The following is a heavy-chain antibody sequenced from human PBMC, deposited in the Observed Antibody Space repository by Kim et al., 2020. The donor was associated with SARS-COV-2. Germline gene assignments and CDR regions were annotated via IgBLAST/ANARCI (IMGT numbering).Heavy chain of an antibody. D-gene: IGHD2-2*01. CDR1: GFTFSRFA. CDR2: IYSDGGGR. CDR3: VKDIGRTRARKIDIARVVDA. J-gene: IGHJ4*01. Sequence: GGSLRLSCSASGFTFSRFAMHWVRQVPGMGLEYVSAIYSDGGGRYYADSVRGRFTISRDNSKNTLYLQMSSLRAEDTAVYYCVKDIGRTRARKIDIARVVDAWGDRILLTVSS. V-gene: IGHV3-64D*06.